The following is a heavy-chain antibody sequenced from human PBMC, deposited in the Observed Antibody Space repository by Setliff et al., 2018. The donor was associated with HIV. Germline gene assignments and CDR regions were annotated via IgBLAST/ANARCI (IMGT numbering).Heavy chain of an antibody. D-gene: IGHD1-26*01. Sequence: GGSLRLSCAASGFTFSDYYMNRIRQAPGKGLEWVSYISSSSSSYTNYADSVKGRITISRDNAKNSLYLQMNSLRAEDTAVYYCARDGSHWDMDVWGKGTTVTVSS. CDR2: ISSSSSSYT. V-gene: IGHV3-11*06. J-gene: IGHJ6*03. CDR3: ARDGSHWDMDV. CDR1: GFTFSDYY.